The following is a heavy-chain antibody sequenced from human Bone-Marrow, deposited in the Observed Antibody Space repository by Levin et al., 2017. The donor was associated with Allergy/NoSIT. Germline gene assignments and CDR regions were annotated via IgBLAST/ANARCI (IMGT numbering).Heavy chain of an antibody. CDR1: GASFGGYY. D-gene: IGHD3-16*02. J-gene: IGHJ3*02. Sequence: PSETLSLTCAVSGASFGGYYWSWLRQAPGKGLEWIGEIGHRGSTTYNPSLKRRVTISIDTSRHPSPLRLDSVTAADTAVYYCAVFSFRYGTFDIWGQGTMVTVSS. V-gene: IGHV4-34*01. CDR3: AVFSFRYGTFDI. CDR2: IGHRGST.